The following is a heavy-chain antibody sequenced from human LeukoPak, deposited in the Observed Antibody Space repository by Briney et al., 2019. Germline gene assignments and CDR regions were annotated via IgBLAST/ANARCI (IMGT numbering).Heavy chain of an antibody. CDR2: IYPGDSDT. Sequence: HGESLRISCKGSGYSFTSYWIGWVRQMPGKGLEWMGIIYPGDSDTRYSPSFQGQVTISADKSISTAYLQWSSLKASDTAMYYCARQALDTSRTIYIYYYYGMDVWGQGTTVTVSS. CDR1: GYSFTSYW. D-gene: IGHD2-2*02. V-gene: IGHV5-51*01. CDR3: ARQALDTSRTIYIYYYYGMDV. J-gene: IGHJ6*02.